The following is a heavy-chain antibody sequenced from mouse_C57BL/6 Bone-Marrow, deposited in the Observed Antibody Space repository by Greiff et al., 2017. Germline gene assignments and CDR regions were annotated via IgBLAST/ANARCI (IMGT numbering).Heavy chain of an antibody. CDR1: GYAFSSYW. Sequence: QVQLQESGAELVKPGASVKISCKASGYAFSSYWMNWVKQRPGKGLEWIGQIYPGDGDTNYNGKFKGKATLTADKSSSTAYMQLSSLTSEYSAVYFCASLLITTVGGAMDYWGQGTSVTVSS. CDR2: IYPGDGDT. J-gene: IGHJ4*01. V-gene: IGHV1-80*01. D-gene: IGHD1-1*01. CDR3: ASLLITTVGGAMDY.